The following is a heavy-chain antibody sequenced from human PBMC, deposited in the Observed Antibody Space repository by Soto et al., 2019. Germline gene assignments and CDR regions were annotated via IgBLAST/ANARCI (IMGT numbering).Heavy chain of an antibody. V-gene: IGHV3-30*03. J-gene: IGHJ4*02. Sequence: GSLRLSCEASGFTFSTYGMHWVRQAPGKGLEWVAVISYDGRNENYVDSVKGRFTISRDNSKNTLYLQINSLRIDDTAVFYCARGNDYDSDTFDYWGQGAQVTVSS. CDR1: GFTFSTYG. CDR2: ISYDGRNE. D-gene: IGHD3-16*01. CDR3: ARGNDYDSDTFDY.